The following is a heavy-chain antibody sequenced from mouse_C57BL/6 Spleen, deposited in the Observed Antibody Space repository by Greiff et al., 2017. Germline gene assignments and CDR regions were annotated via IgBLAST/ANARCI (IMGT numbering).Heavy chain of an antibody. D-gene: IGHD3-3*01. CDR3: ARRGLYCDD. J-gene: IGHJ2*01. CDR2: IYPGDGDT. V-gene: IGHV1-80*01. Sequence: QVQLKQSGAELVKPGASVKISCKASGFAFSSYWMNWVKQRPGTGLEWIGQIYPGDGDTNYNGKFKGTDTLTADKSSSTAYMQLSSLTSEDAAVYFCARRGLYCDDWGQGTTLTVSS. CDR1: GFAFSSYW.